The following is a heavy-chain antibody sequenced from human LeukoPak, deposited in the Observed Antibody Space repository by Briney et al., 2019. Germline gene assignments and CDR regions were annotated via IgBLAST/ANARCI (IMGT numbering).Heavy chain of an antibody. D-gene: IGHD6-19*01. CDR2: VDPEDGET. J-gene: IGHJ4*02. Sequence: PGTSVKVSCKASGFTFTSSAMQWVRQARGQRLEWMGLVDPEDGETIYAEKFQGRVTITADTSTDTAYMELSSLRSEDTAVYYCATEEGYSSKRVDYWGQGTLVTVSS. CDR3: ATEEGYSSKRVDY. V-gene: IGHV1-69-2*01. CDR1: GFTFTSSA.